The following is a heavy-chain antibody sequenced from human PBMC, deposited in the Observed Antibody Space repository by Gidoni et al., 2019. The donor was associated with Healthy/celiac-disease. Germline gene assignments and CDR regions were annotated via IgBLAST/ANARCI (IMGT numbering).Heavy chain of an antibody. CDR2: ISYDGSNK. D-gene: IGHD3-3*01. V-gene: IGHV3-30-3*01. Sequence: QVQLVESGGGVVQPGRSLRLSCAAPGFPFSSSAMHWVRQAPGKGLEWVAVISYDGSNKYYADSVKGRFTISRDNSKNTLYLQMNSLRAEDTAVYYCAAMEGRFLEWLATYNMGYWGQGTLVTVSS. CDR1: GFPFSSSA. CDR3: AAMEGRFLEWLATYNMGY. J-gene: IGHJ4*02.